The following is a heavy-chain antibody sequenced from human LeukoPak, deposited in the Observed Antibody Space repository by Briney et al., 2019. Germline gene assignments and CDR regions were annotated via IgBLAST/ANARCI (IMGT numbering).Heavy chain of an antibody. CDR2: VSYDGSNK. J-gene: IGHJ3*01. CDR3: AKRDWPENAFDV. Sequence: PGGSLRLSCAASGFTFGSYGMHWVRQAPGKGLEWVAVVSYDGSNKYYADSVKGRFTISRDNSKNTLSLQMNSLRTEDTAVYYCAKRDWPENAFDVWGQGTMVTVSP. D-gene: IGHD2-21*01. CDR1: GFTFGSYG. V-gene: IGHV3-30*18.